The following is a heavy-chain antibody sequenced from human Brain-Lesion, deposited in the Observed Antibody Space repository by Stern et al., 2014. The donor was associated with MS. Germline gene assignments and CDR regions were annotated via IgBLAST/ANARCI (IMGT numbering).Heavy chain of an antibody. CDR3: ARGRVVPGFQYYATDV. J-gene: IGHJ6*02. CDR1: GGSISSGGYY. CDR2: IFNSGST. Sequence: QVQLVESGPGLVKPSQTLSLSCTVSGGSISSGGYYWSWIRQPAGKGLEWIGRIFNSGSTRYKPPLQSPVTISIEPSKNQFSPRLNSMTAADTAVYYCARGRVVPGFQYYATDVWGQGTTVIVSS. D-gene: IGHD2-2*01. V-gene: IGHV4-61*02.